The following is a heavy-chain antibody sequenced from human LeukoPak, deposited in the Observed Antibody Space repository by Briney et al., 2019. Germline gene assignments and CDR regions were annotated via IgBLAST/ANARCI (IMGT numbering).Heavy chain of an antibody. J-gene: IGHJ4*02. D-gene: IGHD1-26*01. CDR2: ISYDGSNK. CDR3: ARDWTHSGSYPTLDY. Sequence: GGSLRLSCAASGFTFSSYAMHWVRQAPGKGLEWVAVISYDGSNKYYADSVKGRFTISRDNSKNTLYLQMSSLRAEDTAVYYCARDWTHSGSYPTLDYWGQGPLVTVSS. CDR1: GFTFSSYA. V-gene: IGHV3-30*15.